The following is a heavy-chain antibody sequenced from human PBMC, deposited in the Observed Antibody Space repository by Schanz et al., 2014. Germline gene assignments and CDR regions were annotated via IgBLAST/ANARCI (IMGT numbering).Heavy chain of an antibody. D-gene: IGHD2-15*01. Sequence: QVQLVESGGGVVQPGRSLRLSCAASGFTFSSYAMHWVRQAPGRGLQWVALISYDGGHKYYADSVKGRFTISRDNSKNTLYLQMSSLRTEDTAVYFCAGGRAVVTPXXFWGQGTLVTVSS. V-gene: IGHV3-30*04. J-gene: IGHJ4*02. CDR2: ISYDGGHK. CDR1: GFTFSSYA. CDR3: AGGRAVVTPXXF.